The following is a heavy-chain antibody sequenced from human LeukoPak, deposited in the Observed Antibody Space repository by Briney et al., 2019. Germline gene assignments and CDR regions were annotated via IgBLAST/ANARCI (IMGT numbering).Heavy chain of an antibody. D-gene: IGHD1-7*01. J-gene: IGHJ4*02. CDR2: ISPDGRNI. CDR1: GFTLSDYW. CDR3: VRDGGGTTPYDC. V-gene: IGHV3-74*01. Sequence: PGGSLRLSCAASGFTLSDYWMNWVRQVPGKGPVWVSHISPDGRNIAYAGSVKGRFTISRDSAKNTLYLQMNSLRVGDTTVYYCVRDGGGTTPYDCWGQGTLVTVSS.